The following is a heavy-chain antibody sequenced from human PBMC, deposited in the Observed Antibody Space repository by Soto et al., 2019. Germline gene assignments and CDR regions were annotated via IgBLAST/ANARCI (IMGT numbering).Heavy chain of an antibody. D-gene: IGHD2-15*01. CDR2: MNPNSGNT. Sequence: QVQLVQSGAEVKKPGASVKVSCKASGYTFTLYDINWVRQAAGQGLEWMGWMNPNSGNTGYAQQFQGRVTLTRDTXIRTAYMEPNSLRSDDTAIYFCVRSQGDKLAFHDYWGQGTLVTVSS. CDR3: VRSQGDKLAFHDY. CDR1: GYTFTLYD. J-gene: IGHJ4*02. V-gene: IGHV1-8*01.